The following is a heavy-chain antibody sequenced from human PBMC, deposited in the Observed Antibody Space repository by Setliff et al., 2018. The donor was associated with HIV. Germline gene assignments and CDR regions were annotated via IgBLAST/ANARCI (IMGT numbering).Heavy chain of an antibody. J-gene: IGHJ4*02. CDR3: ARHRASSSGFPLDF. Sequence: NPSETLSLTCTVSGGSISSSSNYWAWLRQPPGKEPEWIGSINHSGNTYYYPSLKSRVTMSVDTSKNQFSLRLSSVTATDTAVYYCARHRASSSGFPLDFWGQGILVTVSS. D-gene: IGHD6-6*01. V-gene: IGHV4-39*01. CDR1: GGSISSSSNY. CDR2: INHSGNT.